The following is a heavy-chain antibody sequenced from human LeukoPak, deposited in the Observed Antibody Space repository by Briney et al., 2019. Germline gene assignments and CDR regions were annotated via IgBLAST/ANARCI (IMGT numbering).Heavy chain of an antibody. Sequence: GGSLRLSCAASGFTLSNYSMNWVRQAPGKGLEWVAFISSSSSYIFYADSLKGRFTIPRDNAKNSLYLQMNSLRADDTAVYYCARDLAYGDDGLWGQGTLVTVSS. CDR3: ARDLAYGDDGL. CDR2: ISSSSSYI. CDR1: GFTLSNYS. D-gene: IGHD4-17*01. V-gene: IGHV3-21*01. J-gene: IGHJ4*02.